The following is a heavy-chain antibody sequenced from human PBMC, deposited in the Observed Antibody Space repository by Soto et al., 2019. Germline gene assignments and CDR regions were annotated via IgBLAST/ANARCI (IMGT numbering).Heavy chain of an antibody. CDR3: ARIWHVVISAANHYGMDV. V-gene: IGHV3-7*01. CDR1: EFSFSSYW. Sequence: GGSLRLSCAASEFSFSSYWMSWVRLAPGKGLEWVANIRQDGNEKYYVDSVSGRFTIFRDNARSSLFLQMNSLRPEGTAVYYCARIWHVVISAANHYGMDVWGQGTTVTVSS. D-gene: IGHD2-2*01. J-gene: IGHJ6*02. CDR2: IRQDGNEK.